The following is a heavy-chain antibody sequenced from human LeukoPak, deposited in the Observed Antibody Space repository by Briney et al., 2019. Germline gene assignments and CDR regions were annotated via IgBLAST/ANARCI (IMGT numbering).Heavy chain of an antibody. CDR3: GGCRSTSCYYYYYMDV. Sequence: KPSETLSLTCTVPGGSISSHYWSWIRQPPGKGLEWIGYIYYSGSSNYNPTFKRRVTISVDTSKNQFSLKLSSVTAADTAVYYCGGCRSTSCYYYYYMDVWGKGTTVTVSS. D-gene: IGHD2-2*01. CDR2: IYYSGSS. CDR1: GGSISSHY. J-gene: IGHJ6*03. V-gene: IGHV4-59*11.